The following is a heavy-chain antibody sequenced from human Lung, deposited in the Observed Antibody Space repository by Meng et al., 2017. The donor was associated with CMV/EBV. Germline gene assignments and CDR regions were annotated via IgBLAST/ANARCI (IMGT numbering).Heavy chain of an antibody. Sequence: SETLSLXXAVYGGSFSGYYWSWIRQPPGKGLEWIGEINHSGSTNYNPSLKSRVTISVDTSKNQFCLKLSSATAAGTAVYSYARGSSRGLRFFFDHWGQGKXVTGSS. CDR1: GGSFSGYY. D-gene: IGHD3-3*01. V-gene: IGHV4-34*01. CDR3: ARGSSRGLRFFFDH. J-gene: IGHJ4*02. CDR2: INHSGST.